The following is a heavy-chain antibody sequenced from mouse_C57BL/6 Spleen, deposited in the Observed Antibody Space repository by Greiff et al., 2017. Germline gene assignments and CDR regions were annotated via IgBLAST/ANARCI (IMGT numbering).Heavy chain of an antibody. V-gene: IGHV1-61*01. D-gene: IGHD1-1*01. CDR3: ARRADGSSYYFDY. CDR1: GYTFTSYW. Sequence: QVQLKQPGAELVRPGSSVKLSCKASGYTFTSYWMDWVKQRPGQGLEWIGNIYPSDSETHYNQKFKDKATLTVDKSSSTAYMQLSSLTSEDSAVYYCARRADGSSYYFDYWGQGTTLTVSS. J-gene: IGHJ2*01. CDR2: IYPSDSET.